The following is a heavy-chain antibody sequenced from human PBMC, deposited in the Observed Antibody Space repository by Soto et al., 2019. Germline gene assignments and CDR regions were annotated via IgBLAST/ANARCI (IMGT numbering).Heavy chain of an antibody. J-gene: IGHJ5*01. CDR2: IYYSGST. V-gene: IGHV4-39*01. Sequence: PSETLSLTCTVSGGSIRNRNYYWGWIRQPPGKGLEWIGSIYYSGSTYYKPSLKSRVTISVDTSKNQFSLDLTSVTAADTAVYYCAGSNTSGYNYADFWGQGTLVTVSS. CDR3: AGSNTSGYNYADF. D-gene: IGHD3-22*01. CDR1: GGSIRNRNYY.